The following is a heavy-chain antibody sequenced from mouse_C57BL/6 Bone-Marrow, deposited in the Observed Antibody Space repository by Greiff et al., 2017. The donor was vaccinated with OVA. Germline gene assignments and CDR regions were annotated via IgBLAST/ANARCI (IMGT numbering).Heavy chain of an antibody. CDR1: GFTFTDYY. J-gene: IGHJ2*01. CDR3: ARYTGIYYYGSSLDY. CDR2: IRNKANGYTT. V-gene: IGHV7-3*01. Sequence: EVKVVVESGGGLVQPGGSLSLSCAASGFTFTDYYMSWVRQPPGKALEWLGFIRNKANGYTTEYSASVKGRFTISRDNSQSILYLQMNALRAEDSATYYCARYTGIYYYGSSLDYWGQGTTLTVSS. D-gene: IGHD1-1*01.